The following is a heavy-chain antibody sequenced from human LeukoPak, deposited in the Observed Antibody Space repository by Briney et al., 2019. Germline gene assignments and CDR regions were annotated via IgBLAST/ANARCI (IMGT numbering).Heavy chain of an antibody. V-gene: IGHV1-2*02. Sequence: GASVKVSCKASGYTFTGYYMHWVRQAPGQGLEWMGWINPNSGGTNYAQKFQGRVTMTRDTSISTAYMELSRLRSDDTAVYYCAREDIVNGYYGMDVWGQGTTVTVSS. CDR1: GYTFTGYY. J-gene: IGHJ6*02. CDR2: INPNSGGT. D-gene: IGHD3-16*02. CDR3: AREDIVNGYYGMDV.